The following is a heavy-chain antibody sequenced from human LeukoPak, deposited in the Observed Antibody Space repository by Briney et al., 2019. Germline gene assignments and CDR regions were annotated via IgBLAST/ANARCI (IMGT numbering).Heavy chain of an antibody. J-gene: IGHJ6*02. CDR3: AREIVWNYVGYYYYYYGMDV. CDR1: GFVFNNYG. V-gene: IGHV3-33*01. CDR2: IWYDGSNK. Sequence: GGSLRLSCAASGFVFNNYGMHWVRQAPGKGLEWVAVIWYDGSNKYYADSVKGRFTISRDNSKNTLYLQMNSLRAEDTAVYYCAREIVWNYVGYYYYYYGMDVWGQGTTVTVSS. D-gene: IGHD1-7*01.